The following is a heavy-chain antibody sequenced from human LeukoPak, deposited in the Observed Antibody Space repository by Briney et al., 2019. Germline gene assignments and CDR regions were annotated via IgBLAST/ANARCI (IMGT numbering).Heavy chain of an antibody. Sequence: ASVKVSCKPSGYTFISYGISWVRQVPGQGLEWVGWISAYKGDTDYAQKFQGRVAMTTDTSTNTVYMELTSLRSDDTAVYYCARVNDVAVVAAAAPHFEYWGQGTLVTVSS. J-gene: IGHJ4*02. CDR2: ISAYKGDT. D-gene: IGHD2-15*01. CDR3: ARVNDVAVVAAAAPHFEY. CDR1: GYTFISYG. V-gene: IGHV1-18*01.